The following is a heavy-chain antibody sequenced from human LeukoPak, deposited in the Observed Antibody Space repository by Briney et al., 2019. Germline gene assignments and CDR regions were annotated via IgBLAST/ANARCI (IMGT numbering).Heavy chain of an antibody. D-gene: IGHD4-17*01. CDR1: GYTFSSYG. CDR2: IKQDGGET. CDR3: VRHNGDFANALDL. Sequence: PGGSLRLSCVASGYTFSSYGMHWVRQAPGKGLQWAANIKQDGGETYYAESVKGRFTISRDNVKNSLYLQMHSLRAEDTAVYYCVRHNGDFANALDLWGQGTMVTVSS. J-gene: IGHJ3*01. V-gene: IGHV3-7*01.